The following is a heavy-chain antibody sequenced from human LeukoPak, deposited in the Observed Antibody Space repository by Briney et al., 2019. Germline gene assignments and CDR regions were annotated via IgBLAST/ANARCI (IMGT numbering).Heavy chain of an antibody. D-gene: IGHD2-2*01. V-gene: IGHV3-74*01. CDR1: GFTFSSYW. Sequence: GGSLRLSCAASGFTFSSYWMHWVRQAPGRGLMWVARINSDGSSTRYADSVKGRFTMSRDNAKNTLYLQMNSLRDEDTAVYYCARDRGSPDYCSSTSCPFDYWGQGTLVTVSS. J-gene: IGHJ4*02. CDR3: ARDRGSPDYCSSTSCPFDY. CDR2: INSDGSST.